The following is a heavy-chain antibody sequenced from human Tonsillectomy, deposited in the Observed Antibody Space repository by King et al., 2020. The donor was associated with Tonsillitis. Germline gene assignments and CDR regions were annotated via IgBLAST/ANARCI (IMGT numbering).Heavy chain of an antibody. CDR3: ARQYYGTGSLSWFDS. CDR1: GYSFTSYW. CDR2: IDPTDSYT. V-gene: IGHV5-10-1*03. J-gene: IGHJ5*01. Sequence: QLVQSGAEVKKPGESLRISCKGSGYSFTSYWITWVRQMPGKGLEWMGRIDPTDSYTNYSPSFQGHVTISADKSSSTAYLQWSSLKASDTAMYYCARQYYGTGSLSWFDSWGQGTLVTVSS. D-gene: IGHD3-10*01.